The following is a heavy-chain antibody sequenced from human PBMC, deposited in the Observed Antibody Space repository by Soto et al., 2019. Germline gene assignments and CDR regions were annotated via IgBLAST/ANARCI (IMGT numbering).Heavy chain of an antibody. Sequence: GASVKVSCKASGYSFTGNSMHWVRQAPGQGLEWMGWINPNNGGTNYAQRFRGWVTMTRDTSISTAYMELNRLRSDDTAVYYCVSCPRIGYSSSHRGNNFDYWGQGTLVSGSS. CDR2: INPNNGGT. D-gene: IGHD6-19*01. J-gene: IGHJ4*02. CDR3: VSCPRIGYSSSHRGNNFDY. V-gene: IGHV1-2*04. CDR1: GYSFTGNS.